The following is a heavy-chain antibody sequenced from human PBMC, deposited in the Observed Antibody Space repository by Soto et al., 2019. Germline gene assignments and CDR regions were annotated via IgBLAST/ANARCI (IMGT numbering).Heavy chain of an antibody. Sequence: PGGSLRLSCAASGFTFSSYWMSWVRQAPGKGLEWVSTINRSGSDTYYADSVKGRFTISRDTSKDTLYLQMKSLRAEDTAVYYCAKESGGRYYYDSSGFAFDIWGQGTMVTVSS. CDR1: GFTFSSYW. CDR2: INRSGSDT. CDR3: AKESGGRYYYDSSGFAFDI. J-gene: IGHJ3*02. V-gene: IGHV3-23*05. D-gene: IGHD3-22*01.